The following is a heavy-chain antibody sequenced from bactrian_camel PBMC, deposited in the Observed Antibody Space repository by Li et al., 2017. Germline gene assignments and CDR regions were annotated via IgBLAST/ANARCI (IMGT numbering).Heavy chain of an antibody. CDR2: IDADGAI. V-gene: IGHV3S55*01. D-gene: IGHD3*01. CDR1: GFHFDGSI. Sequence: VQLVESGGGSVQAGGSLRLSCTASGFHFDGSIMSWYRQAPGRGREGVAAIDADGAINYADSAKGRFTISRDNAKNTLYLQMNSLKPEDTAMYYCAADEWGPTCYGLNSKYKGQGTQVTVS. J-gene: IGHJ4*01.